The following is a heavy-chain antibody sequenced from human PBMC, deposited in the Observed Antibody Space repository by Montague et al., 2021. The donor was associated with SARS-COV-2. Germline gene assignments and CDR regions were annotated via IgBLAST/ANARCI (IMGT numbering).Heavy chain of an antibody. V-gene: IGHV3-23*03. J-gene: IGHJ5*02. D-gene: IGHD1-14*01. CDR3: AKFPEVTSTFFSGLDR. CDR2: IHANGSET. Sequence: SLRLSCAASGFTFSACAMTWVRQAPGKGLEWISLIHANGSETFYADSVKGRFFISRDNAKNMVYLQMDSLRPEDTAVYYCAKFPEVTSTFFSGLDRWGQGTTVTVSS. CDR1: GFTFSACA.